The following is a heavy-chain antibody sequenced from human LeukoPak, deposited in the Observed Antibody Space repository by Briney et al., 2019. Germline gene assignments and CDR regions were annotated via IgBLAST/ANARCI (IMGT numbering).Heavy chain of an antibody. J-gene: IGHJ4*02. CDR2: IIPIFGTA. CDR1: GGTFSSYA. D-gene: IGHD3-10*01. CDR3: AREIYGSGSYFDY. Sequence: GASVKVSCEASGGTFSSYAISWVRQAPGQGLERMGGIIPIFGTANYAQKFQGRVTITADESTSTAYMELSSLRSEDTAVYYCAREIYGSGSYFDYWGQGTLVTVSS. V-gene: IGHV1-69*13.